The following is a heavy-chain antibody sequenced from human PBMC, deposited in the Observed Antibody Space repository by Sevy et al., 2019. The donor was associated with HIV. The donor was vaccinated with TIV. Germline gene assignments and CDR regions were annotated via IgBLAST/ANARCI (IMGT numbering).Heavy chain of an antibody. Sequence: GESLKISCKGSAYAFTTHWIGWERQMPGKGLEWMGIMSPGDSDPRYSPSFQGQVTMSVDKSVSTAYLQWHSLETSDTAIYYCARLDSYSIGWSPRYYFDYWGQRTLVTVSS. CDR1: AYAFTTHW. D-gene: IGHD6-19*01. CDR3: ARLDSYSIGWSPRYYFDY. V-gene: IGHV5-51*01. J-gene: IGHJ4*02. CDR2: MSPGDSDP.